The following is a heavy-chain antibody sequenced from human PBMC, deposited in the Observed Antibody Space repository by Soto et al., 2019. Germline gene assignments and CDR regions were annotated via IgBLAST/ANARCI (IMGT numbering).Heavy chain of an antibody. D-gene: IGHD3-3*01. CDR1: GGSFSGYY. J-gene: IGHJ4*02. CDR2: INHSGST. V-gene: IGHV4-34*01. CDR3: ARGVSYYDFWSGYANRFDY. Sequence: SETLSLTCAVYGGSFSGYYWSWIRQPPGKGLEWIGEINHSGSTNYNPSLKSRVTISVDTSKNQFSLKLSSVTAADTAVYYCARGVSYYDFWSGYANRFDYWGQGTLVTVSS.